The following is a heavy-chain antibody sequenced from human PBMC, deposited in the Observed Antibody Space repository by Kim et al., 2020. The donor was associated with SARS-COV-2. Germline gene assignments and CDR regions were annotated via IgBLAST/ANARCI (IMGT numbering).Heavy chain of an antibody. Sequence: GGSLRLSCAASGFTFSSYGMHWVRQAPGKRLEWVAVISYDGSNKYYADSVKGRFTISRDNSKNTLYLQMNSLRAEDTAVYYCAKIIAVAPSFDYWGQGTL. D-gene: IGHD6-19*01. CDR2: ISYDGSNK. V-gene: IGHV3-30*18. CDR3: AKIIAVAPSFDY. J-gene: IGHJ4*02. CDR1: GFTFSSYG.